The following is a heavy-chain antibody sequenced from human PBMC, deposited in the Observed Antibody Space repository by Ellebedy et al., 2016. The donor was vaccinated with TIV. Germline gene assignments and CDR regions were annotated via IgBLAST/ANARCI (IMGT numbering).Heavy chain of an antibody. CDR3: HYYGSGSYAN. CDR1: RYTFTGYY. Sequence: ASVKVSXXASRYTFTGYYMHWVRQAPGQGLEWMGWINPNSGGTNYAQKFQGRVTMTRNTSISTAYMELSRLRSDDTAVYYCHYYGSGSYANWGQGTLVTVSS. CDR2: INPNSGGT. J-gene: IGHJ4*02. V-gene: IGHV1-2*02. D-gene: IGHD3-10*01.